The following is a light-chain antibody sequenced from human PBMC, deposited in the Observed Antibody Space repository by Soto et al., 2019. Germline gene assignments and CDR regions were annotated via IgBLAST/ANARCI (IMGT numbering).Light chain of an antibody. CDR2: KAS. J-gene: IGKJ5*01. CDR1: QSINSW. Sequence: DIQMTQSLSTLSASVGDRVTITCRASQSINSWLAWYQQKPGKAPKLLIYKASSLESGVPSRFSGSGSETEFTLTISSLQPDDFATYYCQQYNSYPITFGQGTRLEIK. V-gene: IGKV1-5*03. CDR3: QQYNSYPIT.